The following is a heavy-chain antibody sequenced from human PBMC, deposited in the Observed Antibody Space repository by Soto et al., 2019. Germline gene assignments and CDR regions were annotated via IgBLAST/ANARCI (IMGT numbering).Heavy chain of an antibody. D-gene: IGHD3-10*01. J-gene: IGHJ6*02. V-gene: IGHV1-58*02. CDR2: IIVGSGNT. CDR1: GYSFSFYG. Sequence: SVKVSCKASGYSFSFYGINWVRQAPGQGLEWIGWIIVGSGNTNYAQKFQERVTITRDMSTSTAYMELSSLRSEDTAVYYCAADYYYGSGTYYYGMDVWGQRTTVTVSS. CDR3: AADYYYGSGTYYYGMDV.